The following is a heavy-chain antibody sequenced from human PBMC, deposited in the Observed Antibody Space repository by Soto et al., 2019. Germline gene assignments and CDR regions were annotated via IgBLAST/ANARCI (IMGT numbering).Heavy chain of an antibody. CDR1: GFTFGSYV. Sequence: GGSLRLSCAASGFTFGSYVMHWVRPAPGKGLEWVAVISYDGSNKYYADSVKGRFTISRDNSKNTLYLQMNSLRAEDTAVYYCAKVGSSSWYATYYYYGMDVWGQGTTVTVSS. CDR3: AKVGSSSWYATYYYYGMDV. CDR2: ISYDGSNK. D-gene: IGHD6-13*01. V-gene: IGHV3-30*18. J-gene: IGHJ6*02.